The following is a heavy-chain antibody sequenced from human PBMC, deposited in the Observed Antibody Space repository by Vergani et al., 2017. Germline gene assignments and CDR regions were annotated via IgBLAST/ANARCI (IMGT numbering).Heavy chain of an antibody. D-gene: IGHD6-19*01. Sequence: EVQLLESGGGLVQPGGSLRLSCAASGFTFSSYAMSWVRQAPGKGLEWVSAICGSGGSTYYADSVKGRFTISRDNSKNTLYLQMNSLRAEDTAVYYCANLFAVAGTEIDYWGQGTLVTVSS. CDR3: ANLFAVAGTEIDY. J-gene: IGHJ4*02. CDR2: ICGSGGST. V-gene: IGHV3-23*01. CDR1: GFTFSSYA.